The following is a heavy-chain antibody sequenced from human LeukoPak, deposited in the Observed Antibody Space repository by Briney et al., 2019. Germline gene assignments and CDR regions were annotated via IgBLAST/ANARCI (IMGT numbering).Heavy chain of an antibody. D-gene: IGHD2-15*01. CDR2: FDPEDGET. J-gene: IGHJ4*02. CDR1: GYTLTELS. CDR3: ATDKETQLALDS. Sequence: ASVKVSCKVSGYTLTELSMHWVRQAPGKGLEWMGGFDPEDGETTYAQKFQGRLTMTEDTSSDIAFMELSSLRSDDTAVYYCATDKETQLALDSWGQGILVTVSS. V-gene: IGHV1-24*01.